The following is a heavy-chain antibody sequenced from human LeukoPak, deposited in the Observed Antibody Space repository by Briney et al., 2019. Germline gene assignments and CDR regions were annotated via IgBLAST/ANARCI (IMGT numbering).Heavy chain of an antibody. CDR3: AKYKSYYFDY. J-gene: IGHJ4*02. D-gene: IGHD1-14*01. CDR1: GFDFSNYV. Sequence: GGSLRLSCAASGFDFSNYVMSWVRQAPGQGLESVSFISGSGGSTNYADSVKGRFTISRDNSKNTLYLQLNSLRAEDTAVYYCAKYKSYYFDYWGQGTLVTVSS. CDR2: ISGSGGST. V-gene: IGHV3-23*01.